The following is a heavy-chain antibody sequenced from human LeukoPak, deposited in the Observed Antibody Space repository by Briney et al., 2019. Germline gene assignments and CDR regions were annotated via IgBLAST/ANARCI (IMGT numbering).Heavy chain of an antibody. Sequence: PGGSLRLSCAASGFTFSSYAMSWVRQAPGKGLEWVSAISGSGGSTYYADSVKGRFTISRDNSKNTLYLQMNSLRAEDTAVYYCAKDLTYYYDSSGLRYFDYWGQGTLVTVSS. CDR3: AKDLTYYYDSSGLRYFDY. D-gene: IGHD3-22*01. CDR2: ISGSGGST. J-gene: IGHJ4*02. V-gene: IGHV3-23*01. CDR1: GFTFSSYA.